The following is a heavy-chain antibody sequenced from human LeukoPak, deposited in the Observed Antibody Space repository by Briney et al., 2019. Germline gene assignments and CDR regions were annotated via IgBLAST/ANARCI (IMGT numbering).Heavy chain of an antibody. CDR3: ARGYSSSWYYFDI. D-gene: IGHD6-13*01. Sequence: SETLSLTCTVSGYSISSGYYWGWIRQPPGKGLEWIASIYHSGVTYYNPSLKSRVIISVDTSKNQFSLKVTSVTAADTAVYYCARGYSSSWYYFDIWGQGTMVAVSS. V-gene: IGHV4-38-2*02. CDR1: GYSISSGYY. CDR2: IYHSGVT. J-gene: IGHJ3*02.